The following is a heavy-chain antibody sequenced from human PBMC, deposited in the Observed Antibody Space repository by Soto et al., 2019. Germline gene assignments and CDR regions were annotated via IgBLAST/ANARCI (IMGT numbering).Heavy chain of an antibody. V-gene: IGHV4-34*01. J-gene: IGHJ3*02. Sequence: QVQLQQWGAGLLKPSETLSLTCAVYGGSFSGYYWSWIRQPPGKGLEWIGEINHSGSTNYNPSLKSRVTISVDTSKNQFSLKLSSVTAADTAVYYCARARGPVVVPAASRAFDIWGQGTTVTVSS. CDR1: GGSFSGYY. CDR3: ARARGPVVVPAASRAFDI. CDR2: INHSGST. D-gene: IGHD2-2*01.